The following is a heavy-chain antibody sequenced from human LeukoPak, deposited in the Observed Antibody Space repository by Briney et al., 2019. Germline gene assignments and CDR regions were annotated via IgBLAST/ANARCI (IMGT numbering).Heavy chain of an antibody. CDR2: IKQDGSEK. V-gene: IGHV3-7*01. CDR3: ARSGAAAGTGPYDY. D-gene: IGHD6-13*01. Sequence: PGGSLRLSCAASGFSFSSTWMHWVRQAPGKGLEWVANIKQDGSEKYYVDSVKGRFTISRDNAKNSLYLQMNSLRAEDTAVYYCARSGAAAGTGPYDYWGQGTLVTVSS. CDR1: GFSFSSTW. J-gene: IGHJ4*02.